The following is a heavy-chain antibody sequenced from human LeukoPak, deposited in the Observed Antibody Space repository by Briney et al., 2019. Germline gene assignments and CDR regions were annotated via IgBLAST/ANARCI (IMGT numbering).Heavy chain of an antibody. J-gene: IGHJ4*02. Sequence: SETLSLTCTVSGGSISSHYWNWIRQPPGKGLEWIGYISYSGSSDYNPSLKSRVTISVDTSKNQVSLNLTSVTSADTAVYYCARGGSGYDFWSGYPYYCDYWGQGTLVTVSS. V-gene: IGHV4-59*11. CDR2: ISYSGSS. CDR3: ARGGSGYDFWSGYPYYCDY. CDR1: GGSISSHY. D-gene: IGHD3-3*01.